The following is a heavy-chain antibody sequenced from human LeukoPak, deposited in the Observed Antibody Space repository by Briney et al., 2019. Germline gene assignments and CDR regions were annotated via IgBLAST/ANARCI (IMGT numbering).Heavy chain of an antibody. CDR3: ARDPGEILFDP. CDR2: INPDSGAT. CDR1: GYTFTDYD. V-gene: IGHV1-2*02. J-gene: IGHJ5*02. D-gene: IGHD2-15*01. Sequence: ASVKVSCTASGYTFTDYDVNWVRQAPGQGLEWMGWINPDSGATNYPQKFQGRVTMSRDTSISTAYMELNSLRSDDTAVYYCARDPGEILFDPWGQGTLVTVSS.